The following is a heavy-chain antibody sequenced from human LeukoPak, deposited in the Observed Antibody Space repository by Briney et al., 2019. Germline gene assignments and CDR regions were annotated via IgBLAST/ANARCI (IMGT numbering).Heavy chain of an antibody. V-gene: IGHV3-66*01. CDR2: IYSGGST. J-gene: IGHJ4*02. CDR1: Y. D-gene: IGHD5-18*01. Sequence: YXSWVRQAPGKGLEWVSVIYSGGSTYYADSVKGRFTISRDNSKNTLYLQMNSLRAEDTAVYYCARVGYSYGMRFDYWGQGTLVTVSS. CDR3: ARVGYSYGMRFDY.